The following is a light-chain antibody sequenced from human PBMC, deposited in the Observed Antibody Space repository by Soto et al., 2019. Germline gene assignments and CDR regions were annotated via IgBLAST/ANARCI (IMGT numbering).Light chain of an antibody. CDR2: GNS. V-gene: IGLV1-40*01. Sequence: QPVLTQPPSVSGAPGQRVTISCTGSSSNIGAGYDVHWYQQLPGTAPKLLIYGNSNQPSGVPDRFSGSKSGTSASLAITGLQAEDEADYYCQSYDSSLRGRVFGGGTKLTVL. CDR1: SSNIGAGYD. J-gene: IGLJ3*02. CDR3: QSYDSSLRGRV.